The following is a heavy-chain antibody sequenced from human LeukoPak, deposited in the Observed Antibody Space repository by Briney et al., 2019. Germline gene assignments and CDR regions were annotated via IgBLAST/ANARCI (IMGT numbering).Heavy chain of an antibody. CDR2: IRKDGSEK. D-gene: IGHD1-26*01. J-gene: IGHJ3*02. V-gene: IGHV3-7*04. Sequence: GSLRLSCAASGFTFEIYWMSWVRQAPGKRLEWVANIRKDGSEKNYVDSVKGRFTISRDNAKNSPYLQMNSLRADDTALYYCARHWEGVESDAFDIWGQGTMVTVSS. CDR1: GFTFEIYW. CDR3: ARHWEGVESDAFDI.